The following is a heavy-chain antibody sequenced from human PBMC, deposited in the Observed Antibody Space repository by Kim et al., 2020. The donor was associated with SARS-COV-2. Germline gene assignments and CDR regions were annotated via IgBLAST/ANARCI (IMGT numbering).Heavy chain of an antibody. CDR3: AKDGGNLSPGTYYNEFCWFDP. CDR1: GYTFTDYY. D-gene: IGHD3-10*01. CDR2: INPNSGGT. Sequence: ASVKVSCKASGYTFTDYYMHWVRQAPGQGLEWMGWINPNSGGTDYAQKFQGRVTMTRNTSISTAYMELSRLTSDDTALYYCAKDGGNLSPGTYYNEFCWFDPWGEGTLVTVSS. J-gene: IGHJ5*02. V-gene: IGHV1-2*02.